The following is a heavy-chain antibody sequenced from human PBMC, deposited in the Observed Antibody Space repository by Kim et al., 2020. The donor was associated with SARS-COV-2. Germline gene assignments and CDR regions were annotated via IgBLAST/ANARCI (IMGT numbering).Heavy chain of an antibody. Sequence: GGSLRLSCAASGFTFSSYAMHWVRQAPGKGLEYVSAISSNGGSTYYANSVKGRFTISRDNSKNTLYLQMGSLRAEDMAVYYCAGIAAAAHDAFDIWGQGT. J-gene: IGHJ3*02. CDR2: ISSNGGST. CDR3: AGIAAAAHDAFDI. D-gene: IGHD6-13*01. V-gene: IGHV3-64*01. CDR1: GFTFSSYA.